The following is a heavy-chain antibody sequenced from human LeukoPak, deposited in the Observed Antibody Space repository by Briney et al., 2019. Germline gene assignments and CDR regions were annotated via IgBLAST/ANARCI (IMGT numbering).Heavy chain of an antibody. Sequence: PSETLSLTCTVSGGSISSSSYYWGWIRQPPGKGLEWIGSIYYSGSTYYNPSLKSRVTISVDTSKNQFSLKLSSVTAADPAVYYCARAPASSTINDAFDIWGQGTMVTVSS. J-gene: IGHJ3*02. CDR2: IYYSGST. CDR1: GGSISSSSYY. V-gene: IGHV4-39*01. D-gene: IGHD2-2*01. CDR3: ARAPASSTINDAFDI.